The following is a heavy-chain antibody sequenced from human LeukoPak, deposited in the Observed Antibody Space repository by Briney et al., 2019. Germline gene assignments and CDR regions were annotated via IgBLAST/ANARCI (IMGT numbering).Heavy chain of an antibody. J-gene: IGHJ4*02. CDR2: VYPGNSDT. D-gene: IGHD6-6*01. CDR1: GYTFTNYW. Sequence: GESLKISCKGSGYTFTNYWIGWVRQMPGKGLELMGIVYPGNSDTRYSPSFQGQVTISADKSISTAYLRWNTLKASDTAMYYCAKRSSSRHIDNWGQGTLVTVSS. CDR3: AKRSSSRHIDN. V-gene: IGHV5-51*01.